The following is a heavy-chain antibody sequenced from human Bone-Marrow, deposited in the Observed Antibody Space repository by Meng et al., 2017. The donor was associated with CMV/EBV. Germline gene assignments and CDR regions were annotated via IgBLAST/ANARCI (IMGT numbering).Heavy chain of an antibody. J-gene: IGHJ4*02. CDR2: INPSGGST. CDR3: ARDRVMIVQKFSFDY. Sequence: ASVKVSCKASGYTFTGYYMHWVRQAPGQGLEWMGIINPSGGSTSYAQKFQGRVTMTRDTSTSTVYMELSSLRSEDTAVYYCARDRVMIVQKFSFDYWGQGTLVIVSS. V-gene: IGHV1-46*01. CDR1: GYTFTGYY. D-gene: IGHD3-22*01.